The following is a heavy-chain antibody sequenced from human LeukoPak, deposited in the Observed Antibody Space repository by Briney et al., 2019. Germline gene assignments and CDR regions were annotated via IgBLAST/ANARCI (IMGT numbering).Heavy chain of an antibody. CDR1: GYTFTSYD. CDR3: ARVIVVVVAAKFKSWFDP. V-gene: IGHV1-8*01. J-gene: IGHJ5*02. Sequence: ASVKVSCKASGYTFTSYDINWVRQATGQGLEWMGWMNPNSGNTGYAQKFQGRVTMTRNTSISTAYMELSSLRSEDTAVYYCARVIVVVVAAKFKSWFDPWGQGTLVTVSS. CDR2: MNPNSGNT. D-gene: IGHD2-15*01.